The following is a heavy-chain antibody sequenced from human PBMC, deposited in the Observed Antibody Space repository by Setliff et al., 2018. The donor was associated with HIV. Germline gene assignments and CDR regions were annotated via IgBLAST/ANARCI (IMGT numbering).Heavy chain of an antibody. D-gene: IGHD3-3*01. CDR3: AKDTGDNDFWSGYRNYYGMDV. J-gene: IGHJ6*02. CDR1: GFTFSSYA. V-gene: IGHV3-23*01. Sequence: GGSLRLSCAASGFTFSSYAMSWVRQTPEKGLEWVSIITSGGSTYYADSAKGRFIISRDNSQNTLYLQMNSLRAEDTAVYYCAKDTGDNDFWSGYRNYYGMDVWGQGTTVTVSS. CDR2: ITSGGST.